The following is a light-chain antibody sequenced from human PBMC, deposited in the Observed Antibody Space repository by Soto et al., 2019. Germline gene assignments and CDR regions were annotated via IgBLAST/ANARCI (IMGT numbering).Light chain of an antibody. J-gene: IGKJ1*01. Sequence: IQMTQSPSTLSASVGDRVTITCRASQSLSGLLAWYQQRPGKAPKFLFYKTSFLEPGVPSRFSGSGALTEYSLTISSLQPEDFATYDCQQYHSYPVTFGQGTKVEIK. CDR3: QQYHSYPVT. CDR2: KTS. CDR1: QSLSGL. V-gene: IGKV1-5*03.